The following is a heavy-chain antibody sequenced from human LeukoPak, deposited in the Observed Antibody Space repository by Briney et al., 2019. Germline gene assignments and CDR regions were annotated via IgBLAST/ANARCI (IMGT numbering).Heavy chain of an antibody. V-gene: IGHV4-61*02. Sequence: SETLSLTCTVSGGSISSGSYYWSWIRQPAGKGLEWIGRIYTSGSTNYNPSLKSRVTISVDTSKNQFSLKLSSVTAADTAVYYCAAQLVPAAVAAFDIWGQGTMVTVSS. CDR3: AAQLVPAAVAAFDI. CDR2: IYTSGST. CDR1: GGSISSGSYY. D-gene: IGHD2-2*01. J-gene: IGHJ3*02.